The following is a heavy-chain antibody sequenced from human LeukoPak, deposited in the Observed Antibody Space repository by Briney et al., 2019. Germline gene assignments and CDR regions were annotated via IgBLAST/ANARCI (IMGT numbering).Heavy chain of an antibody. J-gene: IGHJ4*02. D-gene: IGHD4-23*01. CDR2: IKQDGSDK. CDR1: GFTFSTYW. CDR3: ARDYGGSLEY. Sequence: PGGSLRLSCAASGFTFSTYWMAWVRQAPGKGLEWVANIKQDGSDKNFVDSVKGRFTISRDNAKNSLYLQMNSLRAEDTAVYYCARDYGGSLEYWGQGTLVTVSS. V-gene: IGHV3-7*05.